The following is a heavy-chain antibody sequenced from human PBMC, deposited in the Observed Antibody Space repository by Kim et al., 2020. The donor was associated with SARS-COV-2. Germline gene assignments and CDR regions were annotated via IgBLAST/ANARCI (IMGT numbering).Heavy chain of an antibody. V-gene: IGHV3-7*03. CDR3: ARVKYDYVWGSYRWRGGY. CDR1: GFTFRSYW. Sequence: GGSLRLSCAASGFTFRSYWMSWVRQAPGKGLEWVANIKQDGSEKYYVDSVKGRFTISRDNAKNSLYLQMNSLRAEDTAVYYCARVKYDYVWGSYRWRGGYWGQGTLVTVSS. CDR2: IKQDGSEK. D-gene: IGHD3-16*02. J-gene: IGHJ4*02.